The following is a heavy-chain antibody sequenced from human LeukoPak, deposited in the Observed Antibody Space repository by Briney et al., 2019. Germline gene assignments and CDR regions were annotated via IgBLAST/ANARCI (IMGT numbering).Heavy chain of an antibody. CDR1: SYSISSGYY. J-gene: IGHJ4*02. CDR2: IYHSGST. Sequence: SETLSLTCSVSSYSISSGYYWGWIRQPPGKWLEWIGSIYHSGSTYYNPSLKSRVTISVDTSKNQFSLKLSSVTAADTAVYYCARVKITMVRGVQYPDYWGQGTLVTVSS. V-gene: IGHV4-38-2*02. CDR3: ARVKITMVRGVQYPDY. D-gene: IGHD3-10*01.